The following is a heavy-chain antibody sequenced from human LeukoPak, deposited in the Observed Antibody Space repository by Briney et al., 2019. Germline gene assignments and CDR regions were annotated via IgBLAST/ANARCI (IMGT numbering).Heavy chain of an antibody. CDR3: ARVASEKAGAIDY. D-gene: IGHD3-3*01. J-gene: IGHJ4*02. Sequence: GGSLRLSCAASGFTFSSYAMHWVRQAPGKGLEWVAVMSYDGSEKYYADSVKGRFTISRDNSKNTLYLQMNSLRAEGTAVYYCARVASEKAGAIDYWGQGTLVTVSS. CDR1: GFTFSSYA. V-gene: IGHV3-30-3*01. CDR2: MSYDGSEK.